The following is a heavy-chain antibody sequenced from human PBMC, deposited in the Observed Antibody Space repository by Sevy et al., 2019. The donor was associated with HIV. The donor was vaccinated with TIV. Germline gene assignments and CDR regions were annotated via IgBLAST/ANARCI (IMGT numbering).Heavy chain of an antibody. J-gene: IGHJ4*02. D-gene: IGHD5-12*01. V-gene: IGHV3-21*01. CDR2: ISSSATYI. CDR3: ARDPPDHRPDSGYYYYHYFDY. CDR1: GFTFSSYS. Sequence: GGSLRLSCAASGFTFSSYSMNWVRQAPGKGLEWVSSISSSATYIYYADSVKGRFTISRDNAKNSLYLQMNSLRAEDTAVYYCARDPPDHRPDSGYYYYHYFDYWGQGTLVTVSS.